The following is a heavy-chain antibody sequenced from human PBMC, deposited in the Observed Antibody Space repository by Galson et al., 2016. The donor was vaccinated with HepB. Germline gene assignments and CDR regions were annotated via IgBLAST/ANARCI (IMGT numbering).Heavy chain of an antibody. J-gene: IGHJ3*01. CDR1: GVSFSDYY. CDR2: INHRGGT. Sequence: SETLSLTCAVYGVSFSDYYWIWIRQPPGKGLEWIGEINHRGGTKYNPSLKSRVTISVNSSKNQFSLSLTSVTAADTAVYYCASMVGYCSGGACHFPWGQGTMVSVSS. CDR3: ASMVGYCSGGACHFP. D-gene: IGHD2-15*01. V-gene: IGHV4-34*01.